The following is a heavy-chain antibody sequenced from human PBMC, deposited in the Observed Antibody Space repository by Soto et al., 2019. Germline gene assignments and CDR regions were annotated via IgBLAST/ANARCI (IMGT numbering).Heavy chain of an antibody. Sequence: SETVSLPCAVYGGSFSGYYWRWIRQPPGKGLEWIGEINHSGSTNYNPYLKSRVTISVDTSKNQFYLKLSTVTAADTAVYYCARGRGYGSGGTCYYFDYWGKGTLVTVSS. CDR2: INHSGST. V-gene: IGHV4-34*01. D-gene: IGHD2-15*01. CDR1: GGSFSGYY. J-gene: IGHJ4*02. CDR3: ARGRGYGSGGTCYYFDY.